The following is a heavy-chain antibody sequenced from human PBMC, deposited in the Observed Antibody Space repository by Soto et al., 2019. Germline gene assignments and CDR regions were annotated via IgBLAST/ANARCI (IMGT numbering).Heavy chain of an antibody. CDR2: INGSSSTI. Sequence: GGSLRLSCVASGFTLSRYSMNWVRQAPGKGLEWVSYINGSSSTIYYADSVKGRFTISRDNAKNSLYLQMNSLRAEDTAVYYCARDPRNLGLDPWGLGTLVTVSS. CDR1: GFTLSRYS. V-gene: IGHV3-48*01. CDR3: ARDPRNLGLDP. J-gene: IGHJ5*02. D-gene: IGHD4-4*01.